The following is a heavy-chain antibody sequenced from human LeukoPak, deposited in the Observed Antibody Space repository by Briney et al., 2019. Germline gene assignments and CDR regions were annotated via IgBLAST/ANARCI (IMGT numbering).Heavy chain of an antibody. CDR2: ISAYNGNT. J-gene: IGHJ3*02. Sequence: ASVKVSCKASGYTFTSYGISWVRQAPGQGLEWMGWISAYNGNTNYAQKLQGRVTMTTDTSTSTAYMELRSLRSDDTAVYYCARIYRRNTITMIVVVTAGAFDIWGQGTMVTVSS. D-gene: IGHD3-22*01. V-gene: IGHV1-18*01. CDR3: ARIYRRNTITMIVVVTAGAFDI. CDR1: GYTFTSYG.